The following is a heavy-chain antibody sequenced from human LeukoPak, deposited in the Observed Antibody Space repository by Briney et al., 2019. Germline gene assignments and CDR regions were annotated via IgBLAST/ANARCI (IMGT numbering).Heavy chain of an antibody. CDR3: ARDRPTLSYYDSSNYAKVLDS. V-gene: IGHV4-4*07. Sequence: MTSETLSLTCNVSGGSISNYLWSWIRQPAGKGLEWIGHIYTSGRTNYSPSLKSRVTMSIDTSNNQFSLKLTSETAADTAVYYCARDRPTLSYYDSSNYAKVLDSWGQGTLVTVSS. D-gene: IGHD3-22*01. J-gene: IGHJ4*02. CDR1: GGSISNYL. CDR2: IYTSGRT.